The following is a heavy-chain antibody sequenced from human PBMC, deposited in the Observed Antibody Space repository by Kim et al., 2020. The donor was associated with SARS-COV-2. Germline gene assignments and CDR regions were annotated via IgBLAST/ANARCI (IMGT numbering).Heavy chain of an antibody. V-gene: IGHV3-30*04. CDR3: ARTIPEFDY. CDR1: GFTFSSYA. CDR2: ISYDGSNK. Sequence: GGSLRLSCAASGFTFSSYAMHWVRQAPGKGLEWVAVISYDGSNKYYADSVKGRFTISRDNSKNTLYLQMNSLRAEDTAVYYCARTIPEFDYWGQGTLVTVSS. J-gene: IGHJ4*02.